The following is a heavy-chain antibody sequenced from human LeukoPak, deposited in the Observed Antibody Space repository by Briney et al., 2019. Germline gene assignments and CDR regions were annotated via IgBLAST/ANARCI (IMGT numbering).Heavy chain of an antibody. J-gene: IGHJ4*02. V-gene: IGHV4-34*01. CDR3: ARGATFNYCSSTNYFDY. Sequence: PSETLSLTCAVYGGSFSGYYWRWIRQPPGKGREWIGEIKHSGSNNYNPSRKSRVTISVDTSKNQFSLKLNSVTAADTAVYYCARGATFNYCSSTNYFDYWGQGTLVTVSS. D-gene: IGHD2-2*01. CDR1: GGSFSGYY. CDR2: IKHSGSN.